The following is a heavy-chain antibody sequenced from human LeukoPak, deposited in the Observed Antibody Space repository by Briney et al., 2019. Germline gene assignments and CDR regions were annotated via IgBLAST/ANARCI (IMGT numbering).Heavy chain of an antibody. CDR3: AKDEEGWDYVWGSYRWFDY. CDR1: GFTFSSYE. CDR2: ISGSGGST. V-gene: IGHV3-23*01. J-gene: IGHJ4*02. D-gene: IGHD3-16*02. Sequence: GGSLRLSCAASGFTFSSYEMNWVRQAPGKGLEWVSAISGSGGSTYYADSVKGRFTISRDNSKNTLYLQMNSLRAEDTAVYYCAKDEEGWDYVWGSYRWFDYWGQGTLVTVSS.